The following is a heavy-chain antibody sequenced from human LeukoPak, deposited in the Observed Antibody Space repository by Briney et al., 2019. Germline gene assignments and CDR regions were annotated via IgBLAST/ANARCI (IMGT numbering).Heavy chain of an antibody. Sequence: GGSLRLSCAASGFTFSNYGMNWVRQAPGKGLEWVSSITPDAGRTYYADSVKGRFTIYRDNSKNTVYLQMNSLGAEDTAVYYCVQDWAWGAFGYWGQGTLVTVSS. CDR1: GFTFSNYG. D-gene: IGHD7-27*01. J-gene: IGHJ4*02. CDR2: ITPDAGRT. V-gene: IGHV3-23*01. CDR3: VQDWAWGAFGY.